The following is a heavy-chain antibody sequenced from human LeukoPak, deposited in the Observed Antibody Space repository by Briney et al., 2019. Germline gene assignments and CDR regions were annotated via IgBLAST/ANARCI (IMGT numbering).Heavy chain of an antibody. CDR2: SSSDLNVK. V-gene: IGHV3-30-3*01. D-gene: IGHD3-10*01. CDR1: GFTFRDYV. J-gene: IGHJ4*02. CDR3: AREGYYGSGSPPSLYFDY. Sequence: GGSLRPSCAAPGFTFRDYVIYWVRQAPGKGLGWVAVSSSDLNVKLYADSVKGRFTISRDNSRSTLYLQMNSLRPEDTAIYYCAREGYYGSGSPPSLYFDYWGQGTLVTVSS.